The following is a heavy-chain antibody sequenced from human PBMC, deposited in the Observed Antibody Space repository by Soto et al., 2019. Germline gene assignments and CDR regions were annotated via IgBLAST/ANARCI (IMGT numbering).Heavy chain of an antibody. D-gene: IGHD3-22*01. CDR1: GYTFTSYG. CDR3: ASRRDYYDSSGYYYRGYYYGMDV. Sequence: QVPLVQSGAEVKKPGASVKVSCKASGYTFTSYGISWVRQAPGQGLEWMGWISAYNGNTNYAQKLQGRVTMTTDTSTSTAYMELRSLRSDDTAVYYCASRRDYYDSSGYYYRGYYYGMDVWGQGTTVTVSS. V-gene: IGHV1-18*01. CDR2: ISAYNGNT. J-gene: IGHJ6*02.